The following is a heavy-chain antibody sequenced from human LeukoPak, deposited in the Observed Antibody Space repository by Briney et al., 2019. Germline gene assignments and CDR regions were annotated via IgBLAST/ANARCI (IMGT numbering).Heavy chain of an antibody. V-gene: IGHV4-39*07. J-gene: IGHJ3*02. CDR1: GGSISSSSYY. CDR3: ARDYYDSSGYYMLRAFDI. CDR2: IYYSGST. D-gene: IGHD3-22*01. Sequence: SETLSLTCTVSGGSISSSSYYWGWIRQPPGKGLEWIGSIYYSGSTYYNPSLKSRVTISVDTSKNQFSLKLSSVTAADTAVYYCARDYYDSSGYYMLRAFDIWGQGTMVTVSS.